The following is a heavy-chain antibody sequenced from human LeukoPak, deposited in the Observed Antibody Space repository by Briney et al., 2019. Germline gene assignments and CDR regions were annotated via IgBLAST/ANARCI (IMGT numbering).Heavy chain of an antibody. CDR2: IDHSGTT. D-gene: IGHD6-13*01. CDR3: ASVFYSSIGYGMDV. J-gene: IGHJ6*02. CDR1: DGSFNGYY. Sequence: KPSETLSLTCAVYDGSFNGYYWSWIRQPPGKGLEWIGEIDHSGTTNYNPSLASRVTISVDPSQNQFSLKLSSVTAADTAVYYCASVFYSSIGYGMDVWGQGTTVTVSS. V-gene: IGHV4-34*01.